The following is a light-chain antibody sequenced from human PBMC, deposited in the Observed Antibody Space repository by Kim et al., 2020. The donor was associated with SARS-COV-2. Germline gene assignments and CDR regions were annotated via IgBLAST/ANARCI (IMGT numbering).Light chain of an antibody. Sequence: SASVGDRVTITCRASQSISSYLNWYQQKPGKVPRLVIYTASSLQSGVPSRFSGSGAGTDFTLTKSSLQPEDSATYYWKQSYSTLYTFGQGTKLEI. CDR2: TAS. CDR3: KQSYSTLYT. CDR1: QSISSY. V-gene: IGKV1-39*01. J-gene: IGKJ2*01.